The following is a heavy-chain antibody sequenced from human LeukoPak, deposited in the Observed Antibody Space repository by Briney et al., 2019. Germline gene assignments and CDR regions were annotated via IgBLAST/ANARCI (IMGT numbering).Heavy chain of an antibody. CDR1: GFTFSSYW. Sequence: GGSLRLSSAASGFTFSSYWMHWVRQAPGKGLVWVSRINSDGSSTSYADSVKGRFTISRDNAKNTLYLQMNSLRAEDTAVYYCARSRAAAGTGLDYWGQGTLVTVPS. D-gene: IGHD6-13*01. J-gene: IGHJ4*02. CDR3: ARSRAAAGTGLDY. CDR2: INSDGSST. V-gene: IGHV3-74*01.